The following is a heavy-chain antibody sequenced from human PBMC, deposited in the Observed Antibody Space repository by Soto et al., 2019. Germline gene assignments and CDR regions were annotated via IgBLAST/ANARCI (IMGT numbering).Heavy chain of an antibody. D-gene: IGHD6-13*01. Sequence: ASVKVSCKASGGTFSSYAISWVRQAPGQGLEWMGGIIPIFGTANYAQKFQGRVTITADESTSTAYMELSSLRSEDTAVYYCARDSSSWYYLDYWGQGTLVTVSS. CDR3: ARDSSSWYYLDY. CDR1: GGTFSSYA. J-gene: IGHJ4*02. V-gene: IGHV1-69*13. CDR2: IIPIFGTA.